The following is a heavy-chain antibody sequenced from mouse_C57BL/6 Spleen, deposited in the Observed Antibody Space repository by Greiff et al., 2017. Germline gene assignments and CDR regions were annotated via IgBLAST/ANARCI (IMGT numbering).Heavy chain of an antibody. CDR3: ARSYYGNAAWFAY. CDR2: ISYSGST. D-gene: IGHD2-10*01. J-gene: IGHJ3*01. CDR1: GYSITSDY. Sequence: EVKLMESGPGLAKPSQTLSLTCSVTGYSITSDYWNWIRTFPGNKLEYMGYISYSGSTYYNPSLKSRISITRDTSKNQYYLQLNSVTTEDTATYXCARSYYGNAAWFAYWGQGTLVTVSA. V-gene: IGHV3-8*01.